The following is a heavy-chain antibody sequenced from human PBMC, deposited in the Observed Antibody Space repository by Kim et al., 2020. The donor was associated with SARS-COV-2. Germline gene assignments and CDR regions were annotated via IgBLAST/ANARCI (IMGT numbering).Heavy chain of an antibody. D-gene: IGHD3-22*01. V-gene: IGHV4-61*07. CDR3: TGHYHYDA. Sequence: MGRSDHNPSLKSRVTLSLDTSRNQFSLKLSSVTAADTAIYFCTGHYHYDAWGQGAVVTVSS. J-gene: IGHJ4*02. CDR2: MGRS.